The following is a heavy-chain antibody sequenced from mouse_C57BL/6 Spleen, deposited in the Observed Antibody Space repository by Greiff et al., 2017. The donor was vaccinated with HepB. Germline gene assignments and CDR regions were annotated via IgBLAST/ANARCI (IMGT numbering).Heavy chain of an antibody. CDR1: GYTFTDYN. D-gene: IGHD2-3*01. J-gene: IGHJ4*01. CDR3: ARKWLLPYYYAMDY. V-gene: IGHV1-18*01. CDR2: INPNNGGT. Sequence: EVQLQQSGPELVKPGASVKIPCKASGYTFTDYNMDWVKQSHGKSLEWIGDINPNNGGTNYNQKFKGKATLTVDKSSSTAYMELRSLTSEDTAVYYCARKWLLPYYYAMDYWGQGTSVTVSS.